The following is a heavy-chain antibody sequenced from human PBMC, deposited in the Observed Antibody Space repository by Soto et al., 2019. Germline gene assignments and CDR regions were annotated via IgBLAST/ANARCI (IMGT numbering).Heavy chain of an antibody. CDR1: GGTFGSDA. V-gene: IGHV1-69*06. CDR3: ARDRTDSGYYTNWLDP. CDR2: IIPIFGTT. Sequence: GASVKVSCKASGGTFGSDAITWVRQAPGQGLGWVGRIIPIFGTTNYAQNLQGRVTISADKSTLTSYMELHSLTSDDTALYYCARDRTDSGYYTNWLDPWGQGTQVTVS. J-gene: IGHJ5*02. D-gene: IGHD3-22*01.